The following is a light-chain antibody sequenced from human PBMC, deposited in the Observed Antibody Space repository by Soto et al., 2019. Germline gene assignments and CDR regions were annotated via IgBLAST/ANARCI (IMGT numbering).Light chain of an antibody. CDR1: QSVSSN. J-gene: IGKJ5*01. CDR2: GAS. Sequence: EIVMTQSPATLSVSPGERATLSCRASQSVSSNLAWYQQKPRQAPRLLIYGASIRATGIPARFSGSGSWTEFTLTISSLQSEDFAVYYCQQYNTWPPITFGQGTRLEI. CDR3: QQYNTWPPIT. V-gene: IGKV3-15*01.